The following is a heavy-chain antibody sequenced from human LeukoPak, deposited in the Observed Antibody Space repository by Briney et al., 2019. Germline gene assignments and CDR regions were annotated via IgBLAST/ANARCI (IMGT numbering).Heavy chain of an antibody. CDR1: GGTFSSYA. CDR3: ARARRKWQTAYYYYYGMDV. V-gene: IGHV1-69*13. J-gene: IGHJ6*02. D-gene: IGHD5-12*01. Sequence: ASVKVSCKASGGTFSSYAISWVRQAPGQGLEWMGGIIPIFGTANYAQKFQGRVTITADESTSTAYMELSSLRSEDTAVYYRARARRKWQTAYYYYYGMDVWGQGTTVTVSS. CDR2: IIPIFGTA.